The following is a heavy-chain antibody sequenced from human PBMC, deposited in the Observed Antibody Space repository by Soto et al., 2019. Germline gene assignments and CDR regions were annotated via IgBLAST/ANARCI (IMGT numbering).Heavy chain of an antibody. V-gene: IGHV1-18*01. J-gene: IGHJ4*02. CDR1: GYTFTSYG. D-gene: IGHD6-13*01. Sequence: QVQLVQSGAEVKKPGASVKVSCKASGYTFTSYGISWVRQAPGQGLEWMGWINAYNGNKKYAQKIQGRVTMTTDTSTCKAYMERRSLRSDDTAVYYCARVLGQQLFDYWGQGTLVTVSS. CDR2: INAYNGNK. CDR3: ARVLGQQLFDY.